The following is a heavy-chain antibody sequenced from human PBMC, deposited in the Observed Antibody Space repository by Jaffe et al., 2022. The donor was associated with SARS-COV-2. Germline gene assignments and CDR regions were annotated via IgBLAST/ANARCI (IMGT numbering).Heavy chain of an antibody. CDR2: INAGNGNT. J-gene: IGHJ6*03. Sequence: QVQLVQSGAEVKKPGASVKVSCKASGYTFTSFAMHWVRQAPGQRLEWMGWINAGNGNTKYSQKFQGRVTITRDTSASTAYMELSSLRSEDTAVYYCARGPPTVTTLNSYYYYMDVWGKGTTVTVSS. V-gene: IGHV1-3*01. D-gene: IGHD4-17*01. CDR1: GYTFTSFA. CDR3: ARGPPTVTTLNSYYYYMDV.